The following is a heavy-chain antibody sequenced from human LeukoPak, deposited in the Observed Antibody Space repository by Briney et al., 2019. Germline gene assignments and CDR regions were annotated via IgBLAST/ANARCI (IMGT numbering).Heavy chain of an antibody. CDR1: GGTFSSYA. CDR2: INPSGGST. Sequence: ASVKVSCKASGGTFSSYAISWVRQAPGQGLEWMGIINPSGGSTSYAQKFQGRVTMTRDTSTSTVYMELSSLRSEDTAVYYCARDRVDYGDYGAFDIWGQGTMVTVSS. D-gene: IGHD4-17*01. CDR3: ARDRVDYGDYGAFDI. J-gene: IGHJ3*02. V-gene: IGHV1-46*01.